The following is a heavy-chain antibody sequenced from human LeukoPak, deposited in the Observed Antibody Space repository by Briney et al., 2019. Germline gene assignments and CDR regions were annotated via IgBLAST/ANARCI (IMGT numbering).Heavy chain of an antibody. V-gene: IGHV3-7*04. Sequence: PGGSLRLSCAASGFVFSDYSMNWVRQAPGKGLEWVANIKQDGSDKYYMDSVKGRFTIPRDNANNALYLQMNSLRDEDTAVYYCARVAAAVPDYWGQGTLVTVSS. D-gene: IGHD6-13*01. CDR2: IKQDGSDK. J-gene: IGHJ4*02. CDR3: ARVAAAVPDY. CDR1: GFVFSDYS.